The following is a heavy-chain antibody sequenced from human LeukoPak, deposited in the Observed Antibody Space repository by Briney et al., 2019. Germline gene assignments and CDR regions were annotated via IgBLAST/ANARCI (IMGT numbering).Heavy chain of an antibody. CDR1: ISSITSGHY. CDR3: ARGYGAYGYFDY. V-gene: IGHV4-38-2*01. CDR2: INHSGNT. J-gene: IGHJ4*02. D-gene: IGHD5-12*01. Sequence: PSETLSLTCAVSISSITSGHYWCWIRQPPGKGLEWIGTINHSGNTYYNSSLKRRISMSVDTSNKQFSLKLNSVTAADTAVYYCARGYGAYGYFDYWGQGTLVTVSS.